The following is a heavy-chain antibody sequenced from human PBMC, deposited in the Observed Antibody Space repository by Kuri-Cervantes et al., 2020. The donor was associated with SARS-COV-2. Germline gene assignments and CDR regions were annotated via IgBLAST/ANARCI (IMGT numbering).Heavy chain of an antibody. CDR1: GGSISSYY. D-gene: IGHD6-13*01. Sequence: SETLSLTCTVSGGSISSYYWSWIRQPPGKGLERIGSIYHSGSTYYNPSLKSRVTISVDTSKNQFSLKLSSVTAADTAVYYCARRAAAGTILLDYWGQGTLVTVSS. CDR3: ARRAAAGTILLDY. CDR2: IYHSGST. J-gene: IGHJ4*02. V-gene: IGHV4-59*08.